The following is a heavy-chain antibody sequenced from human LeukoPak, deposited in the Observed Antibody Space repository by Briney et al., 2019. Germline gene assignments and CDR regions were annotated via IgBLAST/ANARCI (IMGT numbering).Heavy chain of an antibody. CDR3: ARGGFWSGYYPGLY. D-gene: IGHD3-3*01. Sequence: GGSVRLSCAACGFTVTTNYMSWVRQAPRKGLEVVSVIYSGGSTYYADSVKGRFPISRPKSKTTLYLQMDRLRDEDAAMYYCARGGFWSGYYPGLYWGQGTLVTVSS. CDR1: GFTVTTNY. V-gene: IGHV3-53*04. J-gene: IGHJ4*02. CDR2: IYSGGST.